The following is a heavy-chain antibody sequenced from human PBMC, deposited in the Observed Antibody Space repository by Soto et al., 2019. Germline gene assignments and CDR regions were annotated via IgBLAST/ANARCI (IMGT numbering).Heavy chain of an antibody. CDR2: IDWDDDK. CDR3: ARIPQCYYHTAGNYYGSYSGMDV. Sequence: ASGPTLVNPTQTLTLTCTFSGFSLRTSGMCVSWIRQPPGKALEWLALIDWDDDKYYSTSLKTRLTISKDTSKNQVVLTLTSVDPVDTATYYCARIPQCYYHTAGNYYGSYSGMDVWGQGTTVTVSS. CDR1: GFSLRTSGMC. V-gene: IGHV2-70*01. J-gene: IGHJ6*02. D-gene: IGHD3-22*01.